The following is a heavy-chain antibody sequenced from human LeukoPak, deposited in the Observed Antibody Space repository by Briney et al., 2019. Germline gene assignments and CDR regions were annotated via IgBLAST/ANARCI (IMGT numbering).Heavy chain of an antibody. J-gene: IGHJ4*02. D-gene: IGHD3-10*01. CDR1: GFTFSNYV. CDR3: ARGSGSRYYFDY. Sequence: PGGSLRLSCAASGFTFSNYVMHWVRQAPGKGLEWVTVISYDGGNKDYADSVKGRFTISRDNSKNTLYLQMISLRADDTAVYYCARGSGSRYYFDYWGQGTLVTVSS. V-gene: IGHV3-30-3*01. CDR2: ISYDGGNK.